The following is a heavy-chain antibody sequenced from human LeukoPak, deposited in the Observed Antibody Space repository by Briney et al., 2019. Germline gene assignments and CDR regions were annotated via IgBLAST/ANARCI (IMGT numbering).Heavy chain of an antibody. Sequence: SETLSLTCTVSGGSISSYYWSWIRQPPGKGLEWIGYIYYSGSTNYNPSLKRRVTISVDTSKNQFSLKLSSVTAADTAVYYCARYSYGSHDAFDIWGQGTMVTVSS. CDR2: IYYSGST. CDR1: GGSISSYY. J-gene: IGHJ3*02. CDR3: ARYSYGSHDAFDI. D-gene: IGHD5-18*01. V-gene: IGHV4-59*01.